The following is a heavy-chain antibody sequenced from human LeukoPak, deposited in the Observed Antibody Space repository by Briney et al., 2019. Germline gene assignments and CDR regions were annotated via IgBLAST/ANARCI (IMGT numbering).Heavy chain of an antibody. J-gene: IGHJ4*02. V-gene: IGHV3-7*01. Sequence: QAGGSLRLSCAASGFTFSSYWMSWVRQAPGEGLEWVANIKQDGSEKYYVDSVKGRFTISRDNAKNPLYLQMNSLRAEDTAVYYCAAAMDSSGYYYFDYWGQGTLVTVSS. CDR2: IKQDGSEK. D-gene: IGHD3-22*01. CDR3: AAAMDSSGYYYFDY. CDR1: GFTFSSYW.